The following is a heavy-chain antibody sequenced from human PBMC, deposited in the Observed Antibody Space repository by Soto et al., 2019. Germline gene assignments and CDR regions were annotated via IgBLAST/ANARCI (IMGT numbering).Heavy chain of an antibody. J-gene: IGHJ4*02. D-gene: IGHD2-21*02. Sequence: QVQLRESGPGLVKPSQTLSLTCTVSGGSISSGAYYWGWIRQHPGKGLEWIGYIYYSGSTYYNPSLESRVTISVDTSENQFSLKLSSVTAADTAVYYCARGNCGGDCYTAGSFDYWGQGTPVTVSS. CDR2: IYYSGST. V-gene: IGHV4-31*03. CDR3: ARGNCGGDCYTAGSFDY. CDR1: GGSISSGAYY.